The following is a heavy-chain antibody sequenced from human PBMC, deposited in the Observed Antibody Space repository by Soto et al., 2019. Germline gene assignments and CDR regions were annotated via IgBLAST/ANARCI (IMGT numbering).Heavy chain of an antibody. CDR1: GFTFATSG. CDR2: ISYHGSNK. CDR3: AIYSSGWYPLDY. D-gene: IGHD6-19*01. J-gene: IGHJ4*02. V-gene: IGHV3-30*03. Sequence: GGSLRLSCASSGFTFATSGMHWVRQAPGKGLEWVAVISYHGSNKYYADSVKGRFTISRDNSKNTLYLQMNSLRAEDTAVYYCAIYSSGWYPLDYWGQGTLVTVSS.